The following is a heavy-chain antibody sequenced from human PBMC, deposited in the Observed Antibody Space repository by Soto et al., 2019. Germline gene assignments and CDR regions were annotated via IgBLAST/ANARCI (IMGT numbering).Heavy chain of an antibody. Sequence: SVKVSCKASGGTFSSYSISWVRHAPGQGLEWMGGIIPIFGTANYAQKFQGRVTITADESTSTAYMELSSLRSEDTAVYYCARGSSSSDYDYYYYYGMDVWGQGTTVTVSS. J-gene: IGHJ6*02. V-gene: IGHV1-69*13. CDR1: GGTFSSYS. CDR2: IIPIFGTA. D-gene: IGHD6-6*01. CDR3: ARGSSSSDYDYYYYYGMDV.